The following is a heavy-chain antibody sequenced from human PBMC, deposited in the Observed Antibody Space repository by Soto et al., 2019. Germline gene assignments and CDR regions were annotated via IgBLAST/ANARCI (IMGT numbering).Heavy chain of an antibody. CDR3: VREWFM. CDR2: IYSGGNT. J-gene: IGHJ6*02. V-gene: IGHV3-53*01. D-gene: IGHD3-10*01. CDR1: GFTVSSNY. Sequence: PGGSLRLSCAVAGFTVSSNYMSWVRQAPGKGLEWVSVIYSGGNTYYADSVKGRFTISRDNAKNSVFLQMNSLRAEDTAVYYCVREWFMWGQGTTVTVSS.